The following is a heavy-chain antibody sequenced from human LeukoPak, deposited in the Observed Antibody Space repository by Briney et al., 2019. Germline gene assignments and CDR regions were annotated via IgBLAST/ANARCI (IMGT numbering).Heavy chain of an antibody. J-gene: IGHJ4*02. CDR3: ARTDPYFDC. V-gene: IGHV5-51*01. CDR1: GYSFSTYW. Sequence: GESLKISCRAFGYSFSTYWIGWVRQMPGKGLEWMGIIYPGDSETIYSPSFQGQVTMSADKSINTVYLQWTSLKASDTAIYYCARTDPYFDCWGQGSLVTVSS. CDR2: IYPGDSET.